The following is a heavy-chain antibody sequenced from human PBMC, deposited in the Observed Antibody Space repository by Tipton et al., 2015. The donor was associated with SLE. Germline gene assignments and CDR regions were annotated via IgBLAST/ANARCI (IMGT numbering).Heavy chain of an antibody. J-gene: IGHJ4*02. CDR1: GGSFSGYY. CDR3: ARATYYDFWSGYLFDY. CDR2: INHSGST. D-gene: IGHD3-3*01. V-gene: IGHV4-34*01. Sequence: TLSLTCAVYGGSFSGYYWSWIRQPPGKGLEWIGEINHSGSTNYNPSLKSRVTISVDTSKNQLSLKLSSVTAADTAVYYCARATYYDFWSGYLFDYWGQGTLVTVSS.